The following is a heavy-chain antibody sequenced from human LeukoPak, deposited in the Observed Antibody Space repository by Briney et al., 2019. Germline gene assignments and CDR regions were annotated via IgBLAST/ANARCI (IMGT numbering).Heavy chain of an antibody. Sequence: PGGSLRLSCAASGFTFSNYWMTWVRQAPGKGLEWVANIKQDGSERYYVDSVRGRFTISRDNAKNSVYLQVNSLRVEDTAMYYCVRDTGGSGSYPDYWGQGVLVTVSP. CDR3: VRDTGGSGSYPDY. J-gene: IGHJ4*02. CDR2: IKQDGSER. CDR1: GFTFSNYW. V-gene: IGHV3-7*01. D-gene: IGHD1-26*01.